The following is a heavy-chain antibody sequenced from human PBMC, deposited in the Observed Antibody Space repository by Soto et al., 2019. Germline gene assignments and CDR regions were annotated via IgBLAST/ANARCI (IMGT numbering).Heavy chain of an antibody. CDR1: GFFFIIYG. Sequence: VQLVESGGGVVQPGGARRLSCTAPGFFFIIYGIHWVRQAPGKGLEWVGVSWYDERNENYTESVKGRFPNSRHNSKDRLFLQMNSLRADDTGIYYCARDYRGYASDYWGQGALVTVSS. D-gene: IGHD2-15*01. J-gene: IGHJ4*02. V-gene: IGHV3-33*01. CDR2: SWYDERNE. CDR3: ARDYRGYASDY.